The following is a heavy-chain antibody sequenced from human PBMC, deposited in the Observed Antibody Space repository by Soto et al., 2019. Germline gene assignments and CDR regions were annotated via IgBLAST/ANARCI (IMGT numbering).Heavy chain of an antibody. D-gene: IGHD2-15*01. CDR3: ERVLVD. J-gene: IGHJ4*02. V-gene: IGHV3-74*01. Sequence: EVQLVESGGGLVQPGGSLRLSCGASGFTFNNYWMHWVRQAPGKGLVWVSRINSDGSTRSYADFVKGRFTISRDNAKNTVYLQMNSRRVEDTAVYYCERVLVDWGKGPLFTVSS. CDR1: GFTFNNYW. CDR2: INSDGSTR.